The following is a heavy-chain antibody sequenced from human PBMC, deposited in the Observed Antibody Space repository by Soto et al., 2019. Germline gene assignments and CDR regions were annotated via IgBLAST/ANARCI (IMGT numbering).Heavy chain of an antibody. CDR2: IKQDGSEK. CDR3: ARDRYSYYDFWSGSLPYYYYGMDV. CDR1: GFTFSSYW. D-gene: IGHD3-3*01. Sequence: GGSLRLSCAASGFTFSSYWMSWVHQAPGKGLEWVANIKQDGSEKYYVDSVKGRFTISRDNAKNSLYLQMNSLRAEDTAVYYCARDRYSYYDFWSGSLPYYYYGMDVWGQGTTVTVSS. J-gene: IGHJ6*02. V-gene: IGHV3-7*01.